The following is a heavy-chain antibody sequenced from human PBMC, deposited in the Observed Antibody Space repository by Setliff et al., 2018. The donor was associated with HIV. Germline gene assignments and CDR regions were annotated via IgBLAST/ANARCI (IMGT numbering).Heavy chain of an antibody. CDR2: IDWDDDK. D-gene: IGHD1-26*01. CDR1: GFSLSTSGMC. CDR3: ARTTIRGGGSYLDY. J-gene: IGHJ4*02. V-gene: IGHV2-70*17. Sequence: ESGPTLVNPTQTLTLTCTFSGFSLSTSGMCVSWIRRPPGKALEWLARIDWDDDKFYSTSLKTRLTISKDTSKNQVVLTMTNMDPVDTATYYCARTTIRGGGSYLDYWGQGTLVTVSS.